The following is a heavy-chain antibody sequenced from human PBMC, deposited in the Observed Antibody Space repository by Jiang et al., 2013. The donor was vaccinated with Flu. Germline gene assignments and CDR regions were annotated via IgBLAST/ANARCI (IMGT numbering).Heavy chain of an antibody. CDR2: IYHSGST. CDR3: ARVGDILTGYYNVGPLY. V-gene: IGHV4-38-2*02. CDR1: GYSISSGYY. J-gene: IGHJ4*02. Sequence: GPGLVKPSETLSLTCTVSGYSISSGYYWGWIRQPPGKGLEWIGSIYHSGSTYYNPSLKSRVTISVDTSKDQFSLKLSSVTAADTAVYYCARVGDILTGYYNVGPLYWGQGTLVTVSS. D-gene: IGHD3-9*01.